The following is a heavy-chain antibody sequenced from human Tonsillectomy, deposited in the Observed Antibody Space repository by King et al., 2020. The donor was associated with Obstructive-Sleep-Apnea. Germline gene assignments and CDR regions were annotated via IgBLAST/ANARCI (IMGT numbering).Heavy chain of an antibody. D-gene: IGHD1-26*01. Sequence: VQLQQWGAGLLKPSETLSLTCAVYGGSFSGYYWSWIRQPPGRGLEWIGEINHSGSTNYNPSLKSRVTISVDTSKNQFSLKLTSVTAADTAVYYCARLLLDPVGATHWGQGTLVTVSS. CDR2: INHSGST. V-gene: IGHV4-34*01. CDR3: ARLLLDPVGATH. J-gene: IGHJ4*02. CDR1: GGSFSGYY.